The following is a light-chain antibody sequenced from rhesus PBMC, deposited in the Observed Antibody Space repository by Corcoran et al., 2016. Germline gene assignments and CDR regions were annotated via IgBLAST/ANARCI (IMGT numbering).Light chain of an antibody. CDR1: ENVNNY. Sequence: DIQMTQSPSSLSASVGDRVTITCRASENVNNYLHCYQQKPGKAPKLLIYKATTLQSGVPSRFSGSGSGTDFTLTISSLQPEEFATYYCQHSYGTPFTFGPGTKLDIK. V-gene: IGKV1-74*01. CDR3: QHSYGTPFT. J-gene: IGKJ3*01. CDR2: KAT.